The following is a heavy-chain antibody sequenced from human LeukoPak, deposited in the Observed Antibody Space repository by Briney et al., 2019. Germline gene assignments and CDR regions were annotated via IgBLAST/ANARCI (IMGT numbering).Heavy chain of an antibody. CDR3: ARPEGLQLSLEPFDI. D-gene: IGHD2-2*01. V-gene: IGHV3-48*03. Sequence: PGGSLRLSCAASGFTFSSYEMNWVRQAPGKGLEWVSYIGRSGSTIYYADSVKGRFTISRDNAKNSLHLQMNSLRVEDTAVYYCARPEGLQLSLEPFDIWAKGQWSPSLQ. CDR1: GFTFSSYE. CDR2: IGRSGSTI. J-gene: IGHJ3*02.